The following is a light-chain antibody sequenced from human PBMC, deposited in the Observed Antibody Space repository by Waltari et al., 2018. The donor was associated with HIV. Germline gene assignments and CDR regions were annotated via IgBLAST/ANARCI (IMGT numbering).Light chain of an antibody. V-gene: IGLV3-19*01. CDR3: NSRDTTGNHWV. J-gene: IGLJ3*02. CDR2: GKN. Sequence: SSDLTQDPAVSVALGQTVRITCQGDSLRSYYATWFQQKPGQAPVLVLDGKNNRPSGIPDRFSGSKSGSTASLTITGAQAEDEADYHCNSRDTTGNHWVFGGGTTLTVL. CDR1: SLRSYY.